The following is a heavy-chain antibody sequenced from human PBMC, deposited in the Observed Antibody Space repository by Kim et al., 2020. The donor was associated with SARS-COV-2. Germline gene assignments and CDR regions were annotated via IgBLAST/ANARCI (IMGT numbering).Heavy chain of an antibody. Sequence: SETLSLTCTVSGGSISSSSYYWGWIRQPPGKGLEWIGSIYYSGSTYYNPSLKSRVTISVDTSKNQFSLKLSSVTAADTAVYYCATDLWFGELFHFDYWGQGTLVTVSS. CDR3: ATDLWFGELFHFDY. CDR1: GGSISSSSYY. V-gene: IGHV4-39*07. J-gene: IGHJ4*02. D-gene: IGHD3-10*01. CDR2: IYYSGST.